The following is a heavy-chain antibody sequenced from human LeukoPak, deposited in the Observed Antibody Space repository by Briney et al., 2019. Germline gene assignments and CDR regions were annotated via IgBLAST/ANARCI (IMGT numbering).Heavy chain of an antibody. J-gene: IGHJ4*02. CDR2: IWYDGSNK. CDR3: ASPGPADLGDSSADY. Sequence: GGSLRLSCAASGFTFSSHGMHWVRQAPGKGLEWVAVIWYDGSNKYDADSVKGRFTISRDNAKNTLYLQMNSLRAEDTAVYYCASPGPADLGDSSADYWGQGTLVTVSS. CDR1: GFTFSSHG. V-gene: IGHV3-33*03. D-gene: IGHD4-17*01.